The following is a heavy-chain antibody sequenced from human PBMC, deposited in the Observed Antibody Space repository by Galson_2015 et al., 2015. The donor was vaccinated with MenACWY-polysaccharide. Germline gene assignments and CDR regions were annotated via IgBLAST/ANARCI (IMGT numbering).Heavy chain of an antibody. CDR2: ISSGSNYI. V-gene: IGHV3-21*01. CDR3: ARGPRYSNYPEYFEH. D-gene: IGHD4-11*01. J-gene: IGHJ1*01. Sequence: SLRLSCAASGFTFSSYSMNWVRQAPGKGLQWVSSISSGSNYIYYADSVKGRFTISRDNAKNLLYLQVNSLRVEDTAVYYCARGPRYSNYPEYFEHWGQGTLVTVS. CDR1: GFTFSSYS.